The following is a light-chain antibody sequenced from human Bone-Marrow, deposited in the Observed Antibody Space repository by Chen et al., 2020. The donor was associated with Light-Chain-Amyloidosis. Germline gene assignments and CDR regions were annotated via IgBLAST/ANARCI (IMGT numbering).Light chain of an antibody. J-gene: IGLJ1*01. V-gene: IGLV2-14*01. CDR3: SSYTITNTLV. Sequence: QSALPQPASVSGSPGQSITISCTGTSSDVGGDNHVSWYQQHPDKAPKLMIYEVTNRPSWVPDRFSGSKSDNTASLTISGLPTEDEADYFCSSYTITNTLVFGSGTRVTVL. CDR2: EVT. CDR1: SSDVGGDNH.